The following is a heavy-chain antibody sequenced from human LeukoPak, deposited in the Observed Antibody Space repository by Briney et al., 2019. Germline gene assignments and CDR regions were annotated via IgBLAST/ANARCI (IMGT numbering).Heavy chain of an antibody. CDR3: ARVITVYNDYEEVAEYFQH. Sequence: GGSLRLSCAVSGFTFSHAWTSWVRQAPGKGLEWVANIKEDGSDKYYVDSVKGRFTISRDNSKNSLYLQMNSLRAEDTAVYYCARVITVYNDYEEVAEYFQHWGQGTLVIVSS. V-gene: IGHV3-7*01. CDR2: IKEDGSDK. CDR1: GFTFSHAW. D-gene: IGHD4-17*01. J-gene: IGHJ1*01.